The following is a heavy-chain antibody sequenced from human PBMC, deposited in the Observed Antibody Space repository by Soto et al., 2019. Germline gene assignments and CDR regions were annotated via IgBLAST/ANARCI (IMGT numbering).Heavy chain of an antibody. J-gene: IGHJ6*02. CDR3: VGALTYEVPYYYYGMDV. V-gene: IGHV3-7*01. CDR1: GFMFSTYL. CDR2: IKQGGNEK. D-gene: IGHD3-16*01. Sequence: EVQLVESGGGLVQPGGSLRLSCEASGFMFSTYLMSWVRQAPGKGLEWVANIKQGGNEKFYVDSVKGRFTISRDNAKKSLFLQMNSLRPEGTAVYYCVGALTYEVPYYYYGMDVWGQGTTVTVSS.